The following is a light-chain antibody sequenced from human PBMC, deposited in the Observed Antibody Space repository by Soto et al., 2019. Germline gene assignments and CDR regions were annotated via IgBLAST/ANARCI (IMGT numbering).Light chain of an antibody. CDR1: SSDVGGYNS. J-gene: IGLJ1*01. V-gene: IGLV2-14*03. CDR3: NSYTTRSTYV. CDR2: DVS. Sequence: QSVLTQPASVSGSPGQSITISCTGTSSDVGGYNSVSWYQHHPGKAPKLMIFDVSYRSSGVSSRFSGSKSDSTASLTISGLQAEDEADYYCNSYTTRSTYVFGTGTKLTVL.